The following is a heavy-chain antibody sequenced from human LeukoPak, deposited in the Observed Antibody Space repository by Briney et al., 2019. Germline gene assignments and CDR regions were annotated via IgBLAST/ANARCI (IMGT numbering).Heavy chain of an antibody. V-gene: IGHV3-33*01. D-gene: IGHD3-22*01. Sequence: PGRSLRLSCAASGFTFSRFGMHWVRQAPGKGLEWVAVIWYDGSNKYYADSVKGRFTISRDNSKNTLYLEMNSLRAEDTAVYYCARDYYYDSSGYWDYYLDYWGQGTLVSVSS. CDR3: ARDYYYDSSGYWDYYLDY. J-gene: IGHJ4*02. CDR2: IWYDGSNK. CDR1: GFTFSRFG.